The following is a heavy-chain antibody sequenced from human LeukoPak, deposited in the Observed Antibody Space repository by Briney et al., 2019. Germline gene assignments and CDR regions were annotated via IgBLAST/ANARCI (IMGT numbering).Heavy chain of an antibody. J-gene: IGHJ4*02. V-gene: IGHV3-30*02. CDR1: GFTFSSYG. Sequence: GGSLRLSCAASGFTFSSYGMHWVRQAPGKGLEWVAFIRYDGSNKYYADSVKGRFTISRDNSKNTLYLQMNSLRAEDTAVYYCAKDRLRLGELSSYYFDYWGQGTLVTVSS. D-gene: IGHD3-16*02. CDR2: IRYDGSNK. CDR3: AKDRLRLGELSSYYFDY.